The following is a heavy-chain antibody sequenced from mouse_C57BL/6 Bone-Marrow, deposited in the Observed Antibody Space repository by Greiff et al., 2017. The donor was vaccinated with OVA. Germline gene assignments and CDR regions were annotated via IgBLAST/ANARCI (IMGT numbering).Heavy chain of an antibody. CDR1: GYTFTSYW. CDR2: IYPGSGST. D-gene: IGHD1-1*01. Sequence: QVQLQQPGAELVKPGASVKMSCKASGYTFTSYWITWVKQRPGQGLEWIGDIYPGSGSTNYNEKFKSKATLTVDTSSSTAYMQLSSLTSEDSAVFSFARSTLDTTEVAHWYYGVWATGTTATVSS. V-gene: IGHV1-55*01. CDR3: ARSTLDTTEVAHWYYGV. J-gene: IGHJ1*03.